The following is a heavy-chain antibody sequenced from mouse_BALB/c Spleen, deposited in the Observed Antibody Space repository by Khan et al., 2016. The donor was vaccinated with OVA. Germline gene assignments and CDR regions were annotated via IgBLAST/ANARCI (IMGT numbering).Heavy chain of an antibody. CDR2: INPHIGET. V-gene: IGHV1-20*02. J-gene: IGHJ2*01. CDR1: GYSFTGYF. Sequence: EVQLQESGPELVRPGASVKISCKASGYSFTGYFMNWVMQSPGKSLEWIGRINPHIGETFYNQRFKDKATLTVDESSSTAHMELRSLASEDSAVYYCTRIYRSDFDYWGQGTTLTVSS. CDR3: TRIYRSDFDY. D-gene: IGHD1-1*01.